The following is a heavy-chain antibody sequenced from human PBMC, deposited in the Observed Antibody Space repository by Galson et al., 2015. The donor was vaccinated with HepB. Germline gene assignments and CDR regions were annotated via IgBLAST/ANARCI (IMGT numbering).Heavy chain of an antibody. J-gene: IGHJ2*01. Sequence: SLRLSCAASGFTFDDYAMHWVRQAPGKGLEWVSGIDTAGGTYYPGSVKGRFTISRENAKNSLYLQMNTLRAGDTAVYYCARELGTPGNWYFDLWGRGTLVTVSS. CDR3: ARELGTPGNWYFDL. CDR1: GFTFDDYA. V-gene: IGHV3-13*01. D-gene: IGHD1-1*01. CDR2: IDTAGGT.